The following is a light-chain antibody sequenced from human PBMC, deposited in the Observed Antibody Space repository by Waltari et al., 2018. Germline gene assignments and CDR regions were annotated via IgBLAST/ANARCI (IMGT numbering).Light chain of an antibody. CDR3: CSYAGSYTHVV. CDR1: SSDVGGYDY. V-gene: IGLV2-11*01. CDR2: DFT. J-gene: IGLJ2*01. Sequence: QSALTQPRSVSGSPGQSVTISCTGTSSDVGGYDYVSWYQHHPGKAPKLMICDFTKRPSGGPDRFAGSKSGNTASLTISGLQAEDEADYYCCSYAGSYTHVVFGGGTKLTVL.